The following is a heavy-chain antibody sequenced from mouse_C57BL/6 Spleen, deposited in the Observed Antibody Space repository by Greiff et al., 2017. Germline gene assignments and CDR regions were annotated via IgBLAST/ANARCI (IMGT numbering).Heavy chain of an antibody. D-gene: IGHD1-1*01. J-gene: IGHJ4*01. CDR1: GFSLTSYA. CDR3: ARIRRYYGSSYDAMDY. CDR2: IWTGGGT. V-gene: IGHV2-9-1*01. Sequence: VKVVESGPGLVAPSQSLSITCTVSGFSLTSYAISWVRQPPGKGLEWLGVIWTGGGTNYNSALKSRLSISKDNSKSQVFLKMNSLQTDGTARYXCARIRRYYGSSYDAMDYWGQGTSVTVSS.